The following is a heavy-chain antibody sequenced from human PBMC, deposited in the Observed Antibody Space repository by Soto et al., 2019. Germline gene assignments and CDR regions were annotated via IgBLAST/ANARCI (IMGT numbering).Heavy chain of an antibody. D-gene: IGHD1-20*01. V-gene: IGHV1-2*02. CDR1: GYRFIDCF. J-gene: IGHJ4*01. CDR2: INPKSGGT. CDR3: AREYNWNEQGWTVY. Sequence: ASVKVSWKAAGYRFIDCFMHWVRRAPGQVLEWMGWINPKSGGTKIAQKFQGRTTMTRDTSINTVFMELSRLTPDDTAGYFCAREYNWNEQGWTVYWG.